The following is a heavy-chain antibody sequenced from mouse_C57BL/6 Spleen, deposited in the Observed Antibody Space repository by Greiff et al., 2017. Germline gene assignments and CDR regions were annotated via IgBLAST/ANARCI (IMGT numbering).Heavy chain of an antibody. Sequence: LVESDAELVKPGASVKISCKVSGYTFTDHTIHWMQQRPEQGLEWIGYIYPRDGSTKYNEKFKGKATLTADKSSSTAYMQLNSLTSENSAVYFGARGDSSGPRGFAYWGQGTLVTVSA. CDR3: ARGDSSGPRGFAY. D-gene: IGHD3-2*02. CDR2: IYPRDGST. J-gene: IGHJ3*01. CDR1: GYTFTDHT. V-gene: IGHV1-78*01.